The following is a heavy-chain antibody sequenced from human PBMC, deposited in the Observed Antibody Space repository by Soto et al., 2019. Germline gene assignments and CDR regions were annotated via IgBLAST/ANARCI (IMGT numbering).Heavy chain of an antibody. J-gene: IGHJ4*02. CDR3: ASRYPGHNYFDY. CDR1: GGSFSGYY. Sequence: KTSETLSLTCAVYGGSFSGYYWSWIRQPPGKGLEWIGEINHSGSTNYNPSLKSRVTISVDTSKNQFSLKLSSVTAADTAAYYCASRYPGHNYFDYWGQGTLVTVSS. CDR2: INHSGST. V-gene: IGHV4-34*01. D-gene: IGHD1-1*01.